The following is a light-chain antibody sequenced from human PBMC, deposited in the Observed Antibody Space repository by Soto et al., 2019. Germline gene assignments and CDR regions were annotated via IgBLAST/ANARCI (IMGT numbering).Light chain of an antibody. CDR3: HQYGSSPQT. J-gene: IGKJ1*01. CDR2: KAS. V-gene: IGKV1-5*03. Sequence: DIQMTQSPSTLSGSVGDRVTITCRASQTISSWLAWYQQKPGKAPKLLIHKASTLKSGVPSRFSGSGSGTEFTLTISSLQPDDFATYYCHQYGSSPQTFGQGTKVDIK. CDR1: QTISSW.